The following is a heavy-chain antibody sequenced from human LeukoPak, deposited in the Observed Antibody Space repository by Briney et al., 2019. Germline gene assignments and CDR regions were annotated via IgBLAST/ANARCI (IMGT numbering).Heavy chain of an antibody. D-gene: IGHD3-10*01. V-gene: IGHV3-23*01. CDR3: AKNGHGSGSYYPRTKYYFDY. CDR2: ISTSGGST. Sequence: HSGGSLRLSCAASGFIFSSYAMHWVRQAPGKGLEWVATISTSGGSTYYADSVKGRFTISRDNSKNTLYLQMNSLRAEDTAVYYCAKNGHGSGSYYPRTKYYFDYWGQGTLVTVSS. J-gene: IGHJ4*02. CDR1: GFIFSSYA.